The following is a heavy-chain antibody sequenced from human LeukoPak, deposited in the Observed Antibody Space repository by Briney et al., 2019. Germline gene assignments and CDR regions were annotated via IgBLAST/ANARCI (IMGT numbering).Heavy chain of an antibody. CDR1: GFTFSSYA. J-gene: IGHJ3*02. Sequence: AGGSLRLSCAASGFTFSSYAMSWVRQAPGKGLEWVSAISGSGGSTYYADSVKGRFTISRDNSKNTLYLQMNSLRAEDTAVYYCANQRTYYYDSSGYAASDIWGQGTMVTVSS. CDR2: ISGSGGST. CDR3: ANQRTYYYDSSGYAASDI. V-gene: IGHV3-23*01. D-gene: IGHD3-22*01.